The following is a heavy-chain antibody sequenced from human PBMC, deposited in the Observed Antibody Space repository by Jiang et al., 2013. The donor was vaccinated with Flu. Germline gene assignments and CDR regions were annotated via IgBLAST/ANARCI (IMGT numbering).Heavy chain of an antibody. Sequence: GLVQPGGSLRLSCVASGFTFSDHYMDWVRQAPGKGLGWVGRSRNKANSYTTEYAASVKGRFTISRDDSKSSLYLQMNSLKTEDTAVYYCASAPLSGDWRSFHYWGQGTLVTVSS. CDR3: ASAPLSGDWRSFHY. D-gene: IGHD7-27*01. J-gene: IGHJ4*02. CDR2: SRNKANSYTT. CDR1: GFTFSDHY. V-gene: IGHV3-72*01.